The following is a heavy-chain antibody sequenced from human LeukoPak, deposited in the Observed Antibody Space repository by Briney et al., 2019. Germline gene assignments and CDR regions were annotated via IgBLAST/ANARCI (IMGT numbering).Heavy chain of an antibody. CDR1: GSTFSSYS. D-gene: IGHD3-3*01. CDR3: ARDKYYDFWSGYYSPPFRSGYYYGMDV. CDR2: ISSSSSYI. J-gene: IGHJ6*02. V-gene: IGHV3-21*01. Sequence: GGSLRLSCAASGSTFSSYSMNWVRQAPGKGLEWVSSISSSSSYIYYADSVKGRFTISRDNAKNSLYLQMNSLRAEDTAVYYCARDKYYDFWSGYYSPPFRSGYYYGMDVWGQGTTVTVSS.